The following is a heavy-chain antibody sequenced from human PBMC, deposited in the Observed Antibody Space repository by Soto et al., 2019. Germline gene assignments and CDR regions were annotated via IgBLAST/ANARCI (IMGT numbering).Heavy chain of an antibody. D-gene: IGHD2-21*02. V-gene: IGHV4-59*01. J-gene: IGHJ3*02. CDR2: IYYSGST. CDR3: ARTHIVVVTAIAVFDI. CDR1: GGSISSYY. Sequence: PWETLSLTCTVSGGSISSYYWSWIRQPPEKGLEWIGYIYYSGSTNYNPSLKSRVTISVDTSKNQFSLKLSSVTAADTAVYYCARTHIVVVTAIAVFDIWGQGTTVTFS.